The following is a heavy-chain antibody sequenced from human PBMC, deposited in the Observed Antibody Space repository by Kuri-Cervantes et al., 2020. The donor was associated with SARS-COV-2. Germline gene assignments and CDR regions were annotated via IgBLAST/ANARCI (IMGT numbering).Heavy chain of an antibody. D-gene: IGHD3-22*01. Sequence: GGSLRLSCAASGFTFSSYSMNWVRQAPGKGLEWVSYISSSRTTIYYAGSVKGRFTISRDNAKNSLYLQMNSLRAEDTAVYYCARDYYDSKSYWGQGTLVTVSS. J-gene: IGHJ4*02. CDR1: GFTFSSYS. V-gene: IGHV3-48*01. CDR3: ARDYYDSKSY. CDR2: ISSSRTTI.